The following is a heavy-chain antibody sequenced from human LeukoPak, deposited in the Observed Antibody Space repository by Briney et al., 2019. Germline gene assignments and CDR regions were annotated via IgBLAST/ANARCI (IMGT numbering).Heavy chain of an antibody. Sequence: SETLSLTCAVYGGSSSGYYWSWIRQPPGNGLEWIGEINHSGSTNYNPSLKSRVTISVDTSKNQFSLKLSSVTAADTAVYYCARDVGSTIYYYYGMDVWGQGTTVTVSS. V-gene: IGHV4-34*01. CDR1: GGSSSGYY. J-gene: IGHJ6*02. CDR2: INHSGST. CDR3: ARDVGSTIYYYYGMDV. D-gene: IGHD1-26*01.